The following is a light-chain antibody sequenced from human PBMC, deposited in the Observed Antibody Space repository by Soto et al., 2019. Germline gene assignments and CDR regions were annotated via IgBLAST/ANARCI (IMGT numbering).Light chain of an antibody. CDR1: QSLSSW. J-gene: IGKJ1*01. Sequence: DIQMTQSPSTLSASVGDRVTITCRASQSLSSWLAWYQQKPGKAPKLLIYKVSSLDGGVPSRFSGSGSGTEFTLTLSGLQPDDFSTYYCQQYHTYPWTFGQGTKVEIK. V-gene: IGKV1-5*03. CDR2: KVS. CDR3: QQYHTYPWT.